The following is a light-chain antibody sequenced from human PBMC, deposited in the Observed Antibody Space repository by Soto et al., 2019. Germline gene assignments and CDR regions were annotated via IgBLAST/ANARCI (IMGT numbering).Light chain of an antibody. CDR3: HQYDNPVT. V-gene: IGKV1-33*01. CDR2: DAS. J-gene: IGKJ5*01. CDR1: QGISTY. Sequence: DIQMTQSPSSLSASVGDRVTITCQASQGISTYVNWYQQKPGKAPKLLLYDASNLDTGFPSRFSGSGSGSDFTITIISLQPEDIATYYCHQYDNPVTFGQGTRLDIK.